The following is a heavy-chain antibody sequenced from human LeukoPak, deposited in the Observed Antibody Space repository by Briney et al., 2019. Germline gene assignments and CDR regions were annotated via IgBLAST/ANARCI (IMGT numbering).Heavy chain of an antibody. CDR3: ARIPFPNSGSWPYFDY. J-gene: IGHJ4*02. V-gene: IGHV4-39*07. Sequence: SETLSLTCTVSGDSISSRTYYWGWIRQPPGKGLEWIASIYYSGTTYYNPSLKSRVTISVDTSKNQFSLKLTSVTAADTAVYFCARIPFPNSGSWPYFDYWGQGILVTVSS. D-gene: IGHD6-13*01. CDR2: IYYSGTT. CDR1: GDSISSRTYY.